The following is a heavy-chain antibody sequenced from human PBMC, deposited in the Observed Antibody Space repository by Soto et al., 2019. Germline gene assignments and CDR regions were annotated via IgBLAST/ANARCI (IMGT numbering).Heavy chain of an antibody. V-gene: IGHV1-18*01. CDR3: ARYLITDSSCWYRRGVGWPPAGGMDL. CDR2: ISACNGNT. D-gene: IGHD6-13*01. CDR1: GYTFTSYG. Sequence: QVQLVQSGAEVKKPGASVKVSCKASGYTFTSYGISWVRQAPGQVLEWMGWISACNGNTNYAQKLQGRVTMPPDTAPSTAYMELRSLRSDDTAVYYCARYLITDSSCWYRRGVGWPPAGGMDLWGQGTTVTVSS. J-gene: IGHJ6*02.